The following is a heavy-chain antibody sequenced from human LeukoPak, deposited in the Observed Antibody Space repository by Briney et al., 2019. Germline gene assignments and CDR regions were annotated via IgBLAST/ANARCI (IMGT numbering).Heavy chain of an antibody. CDR3: ATYRQVLLPFES. J-gene: IGHJ4*02. CDR2: FSGSGGST. D-gene: IGHD5-18*01. CDR1: GFTFSSYA. V-gene: IGHV3-23*01. Sequence: PGGSLRLSCAASGFTFSSYAMGWVRQAPGKGLECISGFSGSGGSTYYADSVKGRFTISRDNSKNTLYLQMNSLRAEDTAIYYCATYRQVLLPFESWGQGTLVTVSS.